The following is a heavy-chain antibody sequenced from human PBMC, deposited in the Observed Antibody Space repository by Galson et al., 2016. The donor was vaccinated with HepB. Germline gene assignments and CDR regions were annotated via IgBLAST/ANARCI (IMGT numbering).Heavy chain of an antibody. CDR3: ARYLDAMDV. Sequence: PALVKPTQTLTLTCTFSGFSLSTSGMSVSWVRQPTGKALEWLARIDWDDDEYYSTSLKTRLTISKDTSKNQVVLTMTNMDPVDPATYYCARYLDAMDVWGQGTTVTVSS. CDR2: IDWDDDE. V-gene: IGHV2-70*11. CDR1: GFSLSTSGMS. J-gene: IGHJ6*02.